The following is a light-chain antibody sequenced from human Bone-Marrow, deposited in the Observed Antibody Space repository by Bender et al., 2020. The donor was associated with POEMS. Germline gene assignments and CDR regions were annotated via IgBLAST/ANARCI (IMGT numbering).Light chain of an antibody. J-gene: IGLJ2*01. CDR3: CSYAGTFSAL. CDR1: SSDVGAYDF. V-gene: IGLV2-11*01. Sequence: QSALTQPASVSGSPGQSITISCSGTSSDVGAYDFVSWYQHYPGKTPRLIISDVTDRPSGVPDRFSGSKSGNTASLTVSGLQAEDEADYYCCSYAGTFSALFGGGTKLTVL. CDR2: DVT.